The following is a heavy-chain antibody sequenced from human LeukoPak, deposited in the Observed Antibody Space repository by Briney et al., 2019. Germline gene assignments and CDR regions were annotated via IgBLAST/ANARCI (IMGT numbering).Heavy chain of an antibody. CDR1: GFTFDNYG. CDR2: IHWNGGRT. J-gene: IGHJ4*02. CDR3: ARRFDY. Sequence: GGSLRLSCAASGFTFDNYGINWVRQAPGKGLEWVSRIHWNGGRTGYADSVKGRFTISRDNAKNSLYLQMNSLRVGDTALYYCARRFDYWGQGTLVTVSS. V-gene: IGHV3-20*04.